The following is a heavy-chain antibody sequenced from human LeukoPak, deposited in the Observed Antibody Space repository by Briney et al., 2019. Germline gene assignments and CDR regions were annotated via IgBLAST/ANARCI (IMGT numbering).Heavy chain of an antibody. CDR1: GFTFSSYS. CDR3: ARGYSSSSVVPGPFDP. CDR2: ISSSSSYI. D-gene: IGHD6-6*01. Sequence: GGSLRLSCAASGFTFSSYSMNWVRQAPGKGLEWVSSISSSSSYIYYADSVKGRFTISRDNAKNSLYLQMNSLRAEDTAVYYCARGYSSSSVVPGPFDPWGQGTLVTVSS. J-gene: IGHJ5*02. V-gene: IGHV3-21*01.